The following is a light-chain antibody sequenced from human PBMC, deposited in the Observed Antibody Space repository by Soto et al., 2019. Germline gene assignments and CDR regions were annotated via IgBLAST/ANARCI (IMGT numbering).Light chain of an antibody. CDR3: QQYGGSPRT. CDR2: GAS. V-gene: IGKV3-20*01. J-gene: IGKJ1*01. Sequence: EIVLTQSPGTLSLCPGERATLSARPSQSVDSSFLAWYQQKTGQAPRLIIFGASNRATGIPDRFSGSGYGADFNLTISRLETEDFAVYHCQQYGGSPRTFGQGTKVDIK. CDR1: QSVDSSF.